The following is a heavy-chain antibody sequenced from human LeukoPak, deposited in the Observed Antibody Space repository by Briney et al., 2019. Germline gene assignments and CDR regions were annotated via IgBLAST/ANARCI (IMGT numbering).Heavy chain of an antibody. CDR1: GFTFNKYW. V-gene: IGHV3-7*03. CDR3: VRDDGNRTGSTYYDAFDI. CDR2: VNRDGNEK. D-gene: IGHD2/OR15-2a*01. J-gene: IGHJ3*02. Sequence: PGGSLRLSCVASGFTFNKYWMIWVRQAPGKGLEWVANVNRDGNEKHYVDSVEGRFAISRDNAKNSLYLQMNSLRNEDTAVYYSVRDDGNRTGSTYYDAFDIGGQGTLVTVSS.